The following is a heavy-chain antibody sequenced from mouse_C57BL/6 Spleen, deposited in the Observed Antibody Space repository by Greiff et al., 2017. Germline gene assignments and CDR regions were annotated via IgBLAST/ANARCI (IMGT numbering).Heavy chain of an antibody. CDR1: GYTFTSYW. CDR2: IDPSDSET. V-gene: IGHV1-52*01. Sequence: VQLQQPGAELVRPGSSVKLSCKASGYTFTSYWMHWVKQRPIQGLEWIGNIDPSDSETHYNQKFKDKATLTVDKSSSTAYMQLSSLTSEDSAVYYCARSIYYYGSRHGYFDVWGTGTTVTVSS. J-gene: IGHJ1*03. D-gene: IGHD1-1*01. CDR3: ARSIYYYGSRHGYFDV.